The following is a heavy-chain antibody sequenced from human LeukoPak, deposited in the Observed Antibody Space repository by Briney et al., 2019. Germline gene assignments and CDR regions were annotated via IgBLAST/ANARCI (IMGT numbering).Heavy chain of an antibody. CDR3: ARDRMGAIMYFDV. J-gene: IGHJ2*01. D-gene: IGHD3-10*01. V-gene: IGHV3-23*01. CDR1: GFTFSSYV. Sequence: GGSLRLSCAASGFTFSSYVMSWVRQAPGKGLEWVSAITGSGGRTYYADSVKGRFTISRDNSRDRLYLETNSLRAEDTAVYYCARDRMGAIMYFDVWGRGTLVTVSS. CDR2: ITGSGGRT.